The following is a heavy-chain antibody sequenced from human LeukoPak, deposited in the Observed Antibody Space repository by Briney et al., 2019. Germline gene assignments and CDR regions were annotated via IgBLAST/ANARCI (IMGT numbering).Heavy chain of an antibody. CDR2: ISSSSSYI. Sequence: GGSLRLSCAASGFTFSSYSMNWVRQAPGKGREWVSSISSSSSYIYYADSVKGRFTISRDNAKNSLYLQMNSLRAEDTAVYYCAELGITMIGGVWGKGTTVTISS. J-gene: IGHJ6*04. D-gene: IGHD3-10*02. CDR1: GFTFSSYS. V-gene: IGHV3-21*01. CDR3: AELGITMIGGV.